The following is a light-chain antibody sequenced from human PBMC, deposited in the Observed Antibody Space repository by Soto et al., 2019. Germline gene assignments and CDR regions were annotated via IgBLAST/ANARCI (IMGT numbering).Light chain of an antibody. V-gene: IGLV3-1*01. CDR3: QAWDSSTVV. Sequence: SYELTQPPSVSVSPGQTASITCSGDNLGEKYANWYQQKPGQSPVVVIYQDKKRPSGIPERFSGSNSGNRATLTISGTQPMDEADYYCQAWDSSTVVFGGGTKLTVL. CDR1: NLGEKY. J-gene: IGLJ2*01. CDR2: QDK.